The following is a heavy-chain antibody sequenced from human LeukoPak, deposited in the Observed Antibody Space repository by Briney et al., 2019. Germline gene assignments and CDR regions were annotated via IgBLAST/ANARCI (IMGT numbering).Heavy chain of an antibody. V-gene: IGHV1-18*01. Sequence: ASVKVSCKASGDTFTSYAISWVRQAPGQGLEWMGWISAYNGNTNYAQKLQGRVTMTTDTSTSTAYMELRSLTSDETAVYYCARDPRIVVVPAADYNWFDPWGQGNLVTVSS. J-gene: IGHJ5*02. CDR3: ARDPRIVVVPAADYNWFDP. D-gene: IGHD2-2*01. CDR2: ISAYNGNT. CDR1: GDTFTSYA.